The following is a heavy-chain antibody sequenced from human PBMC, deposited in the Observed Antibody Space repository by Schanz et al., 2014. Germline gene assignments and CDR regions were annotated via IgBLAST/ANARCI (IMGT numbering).Heavy chain of an antibody. J-gene: IGHJ4*02. CDR3: ARGARQYSGSYSPSDY. D-gene: IGHD1-26*01. CDR2: ISSGGSDNYI. V-gene: IGHV3-11*06. CDR1: GFTFSDYY. Sequence: VQLVESGGDLVQPGRSLRLSCAASGFTFSDYYMSWIRQAPGKGPEWVSYISSGGSDNYINYADSVKGRFTISRDNAKNSLFLLMSSLRAEDSAVYYCARGARQYSGSYSPSDYWGQGTLVTVSS.